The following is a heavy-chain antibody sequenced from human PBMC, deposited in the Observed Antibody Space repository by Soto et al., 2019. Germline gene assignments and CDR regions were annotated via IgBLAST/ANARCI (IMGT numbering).Heavy chain of an antibody. CDR2: INAGNGNT. CDR3: ARLPLLPVAGTGYYYYRMDV. J-gene: IGHJ6*02. Sequence: GASVKVSCKASGYTFTSYAMHWVRQAPGQRLEWMGWINAGNGNTKYSQKFQGRVTITRDTSASTAYMELSSLRSEDTAVYYCARLPLLPVAGTGYYYYRMDVWGQGTTVTVSS. V-gene: IGHV1-3*01. CDR1: GYTFTSYA. D-gene: IGHD6-19*01.